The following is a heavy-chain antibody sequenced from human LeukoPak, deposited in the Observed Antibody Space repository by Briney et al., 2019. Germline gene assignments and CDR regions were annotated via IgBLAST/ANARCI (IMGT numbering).Heavy chain of an antibody. Sequence: NPSETLSLTCTVSGDSISSSSYYWGWLRQPPGKGLEWIGSIYYSGRNYYTPSLKSRVTISVDTSNNQFSLKLRSVTAADTAVYYCARIFRVGTTLHWVDPWGQGTLVTVSS. J-gene: IGHJ5*02. V-gene: IGHV4-39*01. CDR2: IYYSGRN. CDR1: GDSISSSSYY. CDR3: ARIFRVGTTLHWVDP. D-gene: IGHD1-26*01.